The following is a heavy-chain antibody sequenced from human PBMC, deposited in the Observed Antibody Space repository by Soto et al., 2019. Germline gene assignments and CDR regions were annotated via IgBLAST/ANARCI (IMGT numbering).Heavy chain of an antibody. Sequence: QVQLVQSGAEVKRPVASVKVSCKASGYTFTGYYMHWVRQAAGEGLEWVGWINPENGGTDYEEKVRDKVTVTRDTSITTAYMELSSMKYDDTAVYFCGRVNSGDDVEFDYWGQGTLVTVSS. CDR3: GRVNSGDDVEFDY. CDR2: INPENGGT. V-gene: IGHV1-2*02. J-gene: IGHJ4*02. D-gene: IGHD5-12*01. CDR1: GYTFTGYY.